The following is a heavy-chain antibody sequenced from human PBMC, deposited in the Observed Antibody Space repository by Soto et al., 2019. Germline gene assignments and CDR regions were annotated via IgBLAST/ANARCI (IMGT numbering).Heavy chain of an antibody. CDR3: ARDEDRAQLAGNYYYSVDV. CDR1: GGTFSTAA. V-gene: IGHV1-69*12. J-gene: IGHJ6*02. Sequence: QVQVVQSGAEVKKPGSSVKVSCKTSGGTFSTAAISWVRQAPGQGLEWMGGIMPIFRTAGYAQKFQGRVTITADESSSTAYMERSSLRSEDTAVYYCARDEDRAQLAGNYYYSVDVWGQGTTVTVTS. D-gene: IGHD3-3*02. CDR2: IMPIFRTA.